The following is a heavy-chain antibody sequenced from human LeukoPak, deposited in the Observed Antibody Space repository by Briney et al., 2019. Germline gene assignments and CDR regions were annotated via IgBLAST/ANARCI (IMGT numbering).Heavy chain of an antibody. CDR1: GFTASSNY. J-gene: IGHJ4*02. CDR3: ARDHYYDSSGYYRFDY. V-gene: IGHV3-53*01. D-gene: IGHD3-22*01. Sequence: PGGSLRLSCAAAGFTASSNYMSWVRQAPGKGLEWVSVIYSGGSTYYADSVKGRFTISRDNSKNTLYLQMNSLRAEDTAVYYCARDHYYDSSGYYRFDYWGQGTLVTVSS. CDR2: IYSGGST.